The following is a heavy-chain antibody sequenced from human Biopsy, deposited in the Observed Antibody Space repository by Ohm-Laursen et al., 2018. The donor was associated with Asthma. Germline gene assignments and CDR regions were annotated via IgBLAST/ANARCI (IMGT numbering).Heavy chain of an antibody. CDR3: VRGSSSWHHGPFHYYYGLDV. D-gene: IGHD6-13*01. Sequence: SDALSLTCSLSSGSGGYVRSGNYYWGWIRQPPGKGLEWIGSIYYSGTTYYNPSLESRVTVSADTSKNQFSLNLTSVTAADTAVYYCVRGSSSWHHGPFHYYYGLDVWGQGTTATVSS. J-gene: IGHJ6*02. V-gene: IGHV4-39*01. CDR1: SGSGGYVRSGNYY. CDR2: IYYSGTT.